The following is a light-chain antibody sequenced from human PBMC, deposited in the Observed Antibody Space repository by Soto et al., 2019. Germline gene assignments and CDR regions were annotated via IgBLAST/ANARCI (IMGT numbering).Light chain of an antibody. V-gene: IGLV2-8*01. Sequence: QSVLTQPPSASGSPGQSVTISCTGTSSDVGGYNFVSWYQQHPGKAPKPMIFEVSKRPSGVPDRFSGSKSGNTASLTVSGLQAEDEADYYCSSYAGSNNLVFGGGTKLTVL. CDR2: EVS. CDR3: SSYAGSNNLV. CDR1: SSDVGGYNF. J-gene: IGLJ2*01.